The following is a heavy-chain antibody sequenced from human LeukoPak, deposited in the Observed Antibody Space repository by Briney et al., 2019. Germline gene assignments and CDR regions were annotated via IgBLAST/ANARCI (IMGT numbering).Heavy chain of an antibody. CDR1: GFTFSSYA. CDR2: ISSSGSTI. D-gene: IGHD3-22*01. Sequence: GGSLRLSCAASGFTFSSYAMNWVRQAPGKGLEWVSYISSSGSTIYYADSVKGRFTISRDNAKNSLYLQMNSLRAEDTAVYYCARDFSYDSSGYLLRWGQGTLVTVSS. V-gene: IGHV3-48*03. CDR3: ARDFSYDSSGYLLR. J-gene: IGHJ4*02.